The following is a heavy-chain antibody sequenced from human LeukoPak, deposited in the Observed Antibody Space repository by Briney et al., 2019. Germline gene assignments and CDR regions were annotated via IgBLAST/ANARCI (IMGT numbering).Heavy chain of an antibody. CDR2: ISGSGGST. J-gene: IGHJ4*02. CDR1: GFTFSSYA. V-gene: IGHV3-23*01. Sequence: GGSLRLSCAASGFTFSSYAMNWVRQAPGKGLEWVSAISGSGGSTYYADSVKGRFTISRDNSKNTLYLQMNSLRAEDTAVYYCAKGSVVVTAIFYWGQGTLVTVSS. D-gene: IGHD2-21*02. CDR3: AKGSVVVTAIFY.